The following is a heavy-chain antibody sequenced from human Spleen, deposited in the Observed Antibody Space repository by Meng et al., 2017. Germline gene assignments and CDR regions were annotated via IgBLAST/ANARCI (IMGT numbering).Heavy chain of an antibody. CDR2: IYSGGNT. Sequence: GESLKISCAASGFSVSHNYMSWVRQAPGKGLEWVSVIYSGGNTYYADSVKGRFTISRDNSKNTVFLQINSLRMEDTAVYSCARDLSGYAFDYWGQGTLVTVSS. D-gene: IGHD5-12*01. J-gene: IGHJ4*02. CDR1: GFSVSHNY. CDR3: ARDLSGYAFDY. V-gene: IGHV3-66*01.